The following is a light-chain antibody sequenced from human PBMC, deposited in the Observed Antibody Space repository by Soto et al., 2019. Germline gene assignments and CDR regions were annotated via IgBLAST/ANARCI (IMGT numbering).Light chain of an antibody. CDR1: QSVSASY. CDR3: QQYGNTPAIT. Sequence: ELVLTQSPGTLSLSPGERATLSCRASQSVSASYLAWYQQKPGQAPRLLIYAASSRATGIPDRFSGSGSGTDFTITVSRLEPEDFAVYYCQQYGNTPAITLGQGTRLDIK. J-gene: IGKJ5*01. V-gene: IGKV3-20*01. CDR2: AAS.